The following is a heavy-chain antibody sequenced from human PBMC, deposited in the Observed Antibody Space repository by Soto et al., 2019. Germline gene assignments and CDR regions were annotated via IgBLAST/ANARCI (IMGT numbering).Heavy chain of an antibody. Sequence: WTWIRQHPGKGLEWMGYIYYSGSAYYNPSLKSRLTISVDTFKNQFSLKLSSVTAADTAVYYCARDEEVNYSDYGGSDYYYGMDVWGQGTTVTVSS. CDR2: IYYSGSA. D-gene: IGHD4-17*01. J-gene: IGHJ6*02. CDR3: ARDEEVNYSDYGGSDYYYGMDV. V-gene: IGHV4-31*02.